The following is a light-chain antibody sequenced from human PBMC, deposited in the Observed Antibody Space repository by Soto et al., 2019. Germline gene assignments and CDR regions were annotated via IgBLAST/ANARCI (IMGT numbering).Light chain of an antibody. CDR2: GAS. CDR3: QQRNIWPPVT. CDR1: QSVKTN. V-gene: IGKV3-15*01. Sequence: EIVVTQSPATLSVSPGERATLSCRAGQSVKTNFAWYQQKPGLAPRLLIYGASTRATGIPAWFSGSGSGTEFTLTISSLEPEDSAVYYCQQRNIWPPVTFGQGTRLEIK. J-gene: IGKJ5*01.